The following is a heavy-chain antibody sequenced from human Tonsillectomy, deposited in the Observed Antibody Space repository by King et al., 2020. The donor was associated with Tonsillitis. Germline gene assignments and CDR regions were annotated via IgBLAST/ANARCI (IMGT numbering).Heavy chain of an antibody. CDR2: IYYSGNT. CDR3: ARVYPAADYYYGMDV. J-gene: IGHJ6*02. Sequence: QLQESGPGLVKPSETLSLTCTVSGGSVSSGSYDWSWIRQPPGKGLEWIGYIYYSGNTNYNPSLKSRVTMSVDTSKNQFSLKLNSVTAADTAVYYCARVYPAADYYYGMDVWGQGTTVTVSS. CDR1: GGSVSSGSYD. V-gene: IGHV4-61*01. D-gene: IGHD2-2*01.